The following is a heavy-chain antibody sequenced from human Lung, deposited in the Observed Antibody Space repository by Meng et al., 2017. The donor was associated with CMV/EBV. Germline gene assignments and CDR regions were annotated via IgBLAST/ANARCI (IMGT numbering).Heavy chain of an antibody. CDR1: GFIFSHSA. Sequence: CECSGFIFSHSAMHWVRQPPGKGLEYVSAISSDGDTTFYVNSVKGRFTISRDNSKNTVFLQMGSLRTEDMGVYYCARDGWGDYSLDFWGQGTLVTVSS. D-gene: IGHD4-17*01. CDR2: ISSDGDTT. CDR3: ARDGWGDYSLDF. J-gene: IGHJ4*02. V-gene: IGHV3-64*01.